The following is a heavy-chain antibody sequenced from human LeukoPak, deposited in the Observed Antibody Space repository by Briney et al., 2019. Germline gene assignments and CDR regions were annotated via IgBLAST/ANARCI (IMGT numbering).Heavy chain of an antibody. V-gene: IGHV4-59*01. CDR3: ARDPGLGLGDY. J-gene: IGHJ4*02. CDR2: IYYSGST. D-gene: IGHD3/OR15-3a*01. CDR1: GGSISSYY. Sequence: NPSETLSLTCTVSGGSISSYYWSWIRQPPGKGLEWIGYIYYSGSTNYNPSLKSRVTISVDTSKNQFSLKLSSVTAADTAVYYCARDPGLGLGDYWGQGTLVTVSS.